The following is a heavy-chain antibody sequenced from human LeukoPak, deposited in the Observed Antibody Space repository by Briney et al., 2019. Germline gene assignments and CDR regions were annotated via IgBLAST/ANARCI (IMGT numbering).Heavy chain of an antibody. CDR2: IYSGGST. CDR3: AGGSEKVYLDY. CDR1: GFTVSSNY. V-gene: IGHV3-53*01. J-gene: IGHJ4*02. D-gene: IGHD1-26*01. Sequence: GGSLRLSCAASGFTVSSNYMSWVRQAPGRGLEWASVIYSGGSTYYADSVKGRFTISRDNSKNTLYLQMNSLRAEDTAVYYCAGGSEKVYLDYWGQGTLVTVSS.